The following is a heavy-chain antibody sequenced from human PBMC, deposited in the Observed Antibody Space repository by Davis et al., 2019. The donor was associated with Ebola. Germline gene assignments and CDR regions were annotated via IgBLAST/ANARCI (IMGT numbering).Heavy chain of an antibody. J-gene: IGHJ4*02. CDR3: ARFLEWKADY. Sequence: GGSLRLSCKGSEYRFANYWIGWVRQKPGKGLEWMGMIYPSDSDTRYSPSFQGQVIISADKSISTAYLQWNSLQASDTAVYYCARFLEWKADYWGQGTLVTVSS. CDR1: EYRFANYW. D-gene: IGHD3-3*01. V-gene: IGHV5-51*01. CDR2: IYPSDSDT.